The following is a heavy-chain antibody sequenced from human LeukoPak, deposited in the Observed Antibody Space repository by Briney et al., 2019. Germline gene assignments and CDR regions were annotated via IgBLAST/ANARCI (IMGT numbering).Heavy chain of an antibody. Sequence: GGSLRLSCAASGFTFSSYSMNWVRQAPGKGLEWVSSISSSSSYIYYADSVKGRFTISRDNAKNSLYLQMNSLRAEDTAVYYCATKAVAGNNNWFDPWGQGTLVTVSS. CDR1: GFTFSSYS. J-gene: IGHJ5*02. CDR3: ATKAVAGNNNWFDP. CDR2: ISSSSSYI. D-gene: IGHD6-19*01. V-gene: IGHV3-21*01.